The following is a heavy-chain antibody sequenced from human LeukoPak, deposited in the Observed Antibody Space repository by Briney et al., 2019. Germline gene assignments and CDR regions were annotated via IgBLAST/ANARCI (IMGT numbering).Heavy chain of an antibody. V-gene: IGHV4-59*01. CDR1: GGSISSYY. J-gene: IGHJ2*01. Sequence: SKTLSLTCTVSGGSISSYYWSWIRQPPGKGLEWIGYIYYSGSTNYNPSLKSRVTISVDTSKNQFSLKLSSVTAADTAVYYCARDTTIGGLFVLWGRGTLVTVSS. D-gene: IGHD2/OR15-2a*01. CDR2: IYYSGST. CDR3: ARDTTIGGLFVL.